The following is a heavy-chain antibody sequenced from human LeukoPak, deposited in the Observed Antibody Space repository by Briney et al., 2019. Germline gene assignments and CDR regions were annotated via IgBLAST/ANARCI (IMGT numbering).Heavy chain of an antibody. CDR3: ARDYGVTGTQRGEF. CDR2: IYSGDTT. Sequence: GGSLRLSCAASGFIVSNNHINWIRQAPGKGLEWVAIIYSGDTTYYSDSVQGRFILSSDSYKNTLYLQMNSLSAEDTAVYCDARDYGVTGTQRGEFWGQGTLVTVSS. D-gene: IGHD3-10*01. V-gene: IGHV3-66*01. CDR1: GFIVSNNH. J-gene: IGHJ4*02.